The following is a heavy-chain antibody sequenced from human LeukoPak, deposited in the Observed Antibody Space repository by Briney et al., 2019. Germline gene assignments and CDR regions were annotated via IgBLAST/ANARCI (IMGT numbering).Heavy chain of an antibody. J-gene: IGHJ6*02. CDR1: GGTFSSYS. V-gene: IGHV1-69*02. CDR3: ARLAEYYGMDV. Sequence: GASVKVSCKASGGTFSSYSISWVRQAPGQGLEWMGRIIPILGIANYAQKFQGRVTITADKSTSTAYMELSSLRSEDTAVYYCARLAEYYGMDVWGQGTTVTVSS. CDR2: IIPILGIA. D-gene: IGHD3-3*02.